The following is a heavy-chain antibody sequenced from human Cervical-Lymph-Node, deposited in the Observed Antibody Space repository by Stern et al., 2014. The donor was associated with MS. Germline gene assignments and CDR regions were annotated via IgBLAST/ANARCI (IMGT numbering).Heavy chain of an antibody. CDR3: MGVGDAMHV. Sequence: VQLLESGGGVVQPGRSLTLSCAASGFSLSNSGMHWVRPAPGKGLEWVAGMSFVGGNKKYGDSVKGRFSISRDMANNTLFLQMNSLRPEDTAVYYCMGVGDAMHVWGQGTTVIVSS. CDR2: MSFVGGNK. J-gene: IGHJ6*02. V-gene: IGHV3-30*03. CDR1: GFSLSNSG.